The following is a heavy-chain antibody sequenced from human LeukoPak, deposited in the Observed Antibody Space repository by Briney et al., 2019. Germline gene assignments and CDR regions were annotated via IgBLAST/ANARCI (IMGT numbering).Heavy chain of an antibody. D-gene: IGHD2-21*02. CDR2: ISSSGRTI. CDR3: AKDIVGGGDDY. V-gene: IGHV3-48*01. Sequence: GGSLRLSCAASGFTFRAYSMNWVRQAPGKGLEWVSYISSSGRTIYYADSVKGRFTISRDNAKNSIYLQMNSLRVEDTAVYYCAKDIVGGGDDYWGQGTLVIVSS. CDR1: GFTFRAYS. J-gene: IGHJ4*02.